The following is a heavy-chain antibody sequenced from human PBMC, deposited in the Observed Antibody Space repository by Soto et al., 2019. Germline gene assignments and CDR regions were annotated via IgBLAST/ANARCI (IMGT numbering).Heavy chain of an antibody. D-gene: IGHD1-26*01. CDR3: ATPTPIGGSYLGAYFDY. V-gene: IGHV1-24*01. CDR1: GYTLTELS. CDR2: FDPEDGET. Sequence: ASVKVSCKVSGYTLTELSMHWVRQAPGKGLEWMGGFDPEDGETIYAQKFQGRVTMTEDTSTDTAYMELSSLRSEDMSVYYCATPTPIGGSYLGAYFDYWGQGTLVTVSS. J-gene: IGHJ4*02.